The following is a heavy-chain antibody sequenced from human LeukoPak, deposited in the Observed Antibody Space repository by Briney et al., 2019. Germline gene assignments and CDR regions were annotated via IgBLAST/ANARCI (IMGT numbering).Heavy chain of an antibody. J-gene: IGHJ4*02. D-gene: IGHD2-15*01. CDR1: GFTFSSYW. CDR3: ARGNKWSFDS. V-gene: IGHV3-74*01. Sequence: PGGSLRLSCAVSGFTFSSYWMHWVRQAPGKGLVWVSRINSDGSSTSYADSVMVRFTISRDSAKNTLYLQMNSLRPEDTAVYYCARGNKWSFDSWGQGALVTVSS. CDR2: INSDGSST.